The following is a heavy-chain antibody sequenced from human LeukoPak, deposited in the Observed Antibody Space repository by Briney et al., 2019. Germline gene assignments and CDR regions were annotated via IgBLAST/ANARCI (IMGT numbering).Heavy chain of an antibody. D-gene: IGHD5-12*01. J-gene: IGHJ4*02. CDR2: ISSSGSTI. CDR1: GFTFSSYW. CDR3: ARDLGDIVATMIFDY. V-gene: IGHV3-48*04. Sequence: GGSLRLSCAASGFTFSSYWMSWVRQAPGKGLEWVSYISSSGSTICYADSVKGRFTISRDNAKNSLYLQMNSLRAEDTAVYYCARDLGDIVATMIFDYWGQGTLVTVSS.